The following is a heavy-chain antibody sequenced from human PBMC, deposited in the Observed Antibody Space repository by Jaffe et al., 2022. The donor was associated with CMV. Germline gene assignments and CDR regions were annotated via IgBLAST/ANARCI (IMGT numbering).Heavy chain of an antibody. Sequence: EVQLVESGGVVVQPGGSLRLSCAASGFTFDDYTMHWVRQAPGKGLEWVSLISWDGGSTYYADSVKGRFTISRDNSKNSLYLQMNSLRTEDTALYYCAKDIIGHDYSNYVRYSGMDVWGQGTTVTVSS. CDR1: GFTFDDYT. CDR3: AKDIIGHDYSNYVRYSGMDV. CDR2: ISWDGGST. J-gene: IGHJ6*02. V-gene: IGHV3-43*01. D-gene: IGHD4-4*01.